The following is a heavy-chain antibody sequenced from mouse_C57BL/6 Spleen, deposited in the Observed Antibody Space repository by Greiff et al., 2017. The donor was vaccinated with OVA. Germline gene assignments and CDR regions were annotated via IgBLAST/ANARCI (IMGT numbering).Heavy chain of an antibody. Sequence: VQLQQPGAELVKPGASVKMSCKASGYTFTSYWITWVKQRPGQGLEWIGDIYPGSGSTNYNEKFKSKATLTVDTSSSTAYMQLSSLTSEDSAVYYCAGYYGSSSYYAMDYWGQGTSVTVSS. CDR3: AGYYGSSSYYAMDY. CDR2: IYPGSGST. J-gene: IGHJ4*01. CDR1: GYTFTSYW. V-gene: IGHV1-55*01. D-gene: IGHD1-1*01.